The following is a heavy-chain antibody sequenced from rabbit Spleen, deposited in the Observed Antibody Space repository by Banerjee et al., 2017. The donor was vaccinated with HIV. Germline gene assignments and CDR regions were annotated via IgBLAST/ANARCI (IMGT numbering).Heavy chain of an antibody. Sequence: QEQLVESGGGLVQPEGSLTLTCKASGFDFSSGYDVCWVRQAPGKGLEWIGYTYTGSIAGTYYASWAKGRFTISKTSSTTVTLQMTSLTAADTATYFCARGGSPWNVGRLDLWGPGTLVTVS. CDR1: GFDFSSGYD. D-gene: IGHD3-3*01. V-gene: IGHV1S45*01. J-gene: IGHJ3*01. CDR2: TYTGSIAGT. CDR3: ARGGSPWNVGRLDL.